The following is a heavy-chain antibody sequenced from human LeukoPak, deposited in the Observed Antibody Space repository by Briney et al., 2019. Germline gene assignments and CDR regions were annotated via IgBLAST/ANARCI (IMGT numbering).Heavy chain of an antibody. D-gene: IGHD1-26*01. CDR3: AKEFGGSYYYYGMHV. J-gene: IGHJ6*02. CDR2: ISYDGSNK. CDR1: GFIFSSYG. Sequence: GGSLRLSCAASGFIFSSYGMHWVRQAPGKGLEWVAVISYDGSNKYYADSVKGRFTISRDNSKNTLYLQMNSLRAEDTAVYYCAKEFGGSYYYYGMHVWGQGTTVTVSS. V-gene: IGHV3-30*18.